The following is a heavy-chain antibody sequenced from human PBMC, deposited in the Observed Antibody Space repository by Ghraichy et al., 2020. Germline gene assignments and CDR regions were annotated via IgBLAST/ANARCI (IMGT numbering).Heavy chain of an antibody. Sequence: GESLNISCAASGFSLSSNSMNWVRQAPGKGLEWISYMSSSGSKTYYADSVKGRFTISRDNAKNSLYLLMNSLRAEDTGVYYCAKQLSGGYIRPFDNWGQGILVTVSS. CDR1: GFSLSSNS. V-gene: IGHV3-48*04. CDR3: AKQLSGGYIRPFDN. CDR2: MSSSGSKT. D-gene: IGHD6-19*01. J-gene: IGHJ4*02.